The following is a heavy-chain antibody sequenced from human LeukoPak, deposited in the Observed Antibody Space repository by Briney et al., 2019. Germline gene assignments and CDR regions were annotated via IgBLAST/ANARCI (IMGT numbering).Heavy chain of an antibody. Sequence: PGGSLRLSCAASGFAFNSYNMNWVRQAPGKGLEWISYIGSSGSPTHYADSVRGRFTISRDNAKNSLYLQMNSLRDEDTAVYYCARRPYSDSSGWLSDVWGQGTTVTVSS. CDR2: IGSSGSPT. CDR1: GFAFNSYN. CDR3: ARRPYSDSSGWLSDV. D-gene: IGHD3-22*01. V-gene: IGHV3-48*02. J-gene: IGHJ6*02.